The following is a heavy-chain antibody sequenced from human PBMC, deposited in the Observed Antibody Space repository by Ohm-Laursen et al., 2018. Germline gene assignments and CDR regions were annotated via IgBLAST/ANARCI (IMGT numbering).Heavy chain of an antibody. CDR3: AKEIGINYYGSGRDYGMGG. Sequence: SLRLSCTAPGFTFDDYAMHWVRQAPGKGLEWVSGISWNSGSIGYADSVKGRFTISRDNAKNSLYLQMNSLRAEDTALYYCAKEIGINYYGSGRDYGMGGWGQGTTVTVSS. J-gene: IGHJ6*02. CDR2: ISWNSGSI. V-gene: IGHV3-9*01. CDR1: GFTFDDYA. D-gene: IGHD3-10*01.